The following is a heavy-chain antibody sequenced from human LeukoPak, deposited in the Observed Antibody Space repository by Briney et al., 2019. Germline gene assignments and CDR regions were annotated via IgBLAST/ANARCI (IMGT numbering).Heavy chain of an antibody. CDR1: GFTLSNYA. CDR3: ARDWEYYDGSGYPYNWFEP. D-gene: IGHD3-22*01. J-gene: IGHJ5*02. CDR2: IFSDGTKT. Sequence: GKSLRLSCAASGFTLSNYAMHWVRQAPGKGLEWVALIFSDGTKTYYSDSVKGRFTISRDNSKNTLYLQLNSLRTEDTAAYYCARDWEYYDGSGYPYNWFEPWGQGTLVTVSS. V-gene: IGHV3-30*01.